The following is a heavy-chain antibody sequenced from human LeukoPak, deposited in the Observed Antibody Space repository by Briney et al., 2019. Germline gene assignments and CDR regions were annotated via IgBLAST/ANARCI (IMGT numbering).Heavy chain of an antibody. D-gene: IGHD3-10*02. V-gene: IGHV5-51*01. CDR1: RYRFGRYW. Sequence: GESLKISCKGSRYRFGRYWIGWVRQMPGEGLEWMGIINPRDSDTRYSPSFQGQVSISADETISTAYLQWSSLKASDTAIYYCATSTENIYVSSPFYYYAADVWGQGTTLTVSS. CDR3: ATSTENIYVSSPFYYYAADV. J-gene: IGHJ6*02. CDR2: INPRDSDT.